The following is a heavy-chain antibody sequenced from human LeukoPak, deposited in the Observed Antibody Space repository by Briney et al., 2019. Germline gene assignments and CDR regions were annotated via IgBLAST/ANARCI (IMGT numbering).Heavy chain of an antibody. CDR2: ISSSGSTI. J-gene: IGHJ1*01. Sequence: GGSLRLSCAASGFTFSDYYMSWIRQATGKGLEWVSYISSSGSTIYYADSVKGRFTISRDNAKNSLYLQMNSLRAEDTAVYYCARDACSSTSCYPMEYFQHWGQGTLVTVSS. V-gene: IGHV3-11*04. CDR1: GFTFSDYY. CDR3: ARDACSSTSCYPMEYFQH. D-gene: IGHD2-2*01.